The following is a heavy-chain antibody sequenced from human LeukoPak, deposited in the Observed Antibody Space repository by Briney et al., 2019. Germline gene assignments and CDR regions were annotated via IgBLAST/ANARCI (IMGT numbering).Heavy chain of an antibody. CDR2: IIPIFGTA. CDR1: GYTFTGFY. Sequence: SVKVSCKASGYTFTGFYIHWVRQAPGQGLEWMGRIIPIFGTANYAQKFQGRVTITTDESTSTAYMELSSLRSEDTAVYYCARVEAVAGTRHAFDIWGQGTMVTVSS. J-gene: IGHJ3*02. CDR3: ARVEAVAGTRHAFDI. V-gene: IGHV1-69*05. D-gene: IGHD6-19*01.